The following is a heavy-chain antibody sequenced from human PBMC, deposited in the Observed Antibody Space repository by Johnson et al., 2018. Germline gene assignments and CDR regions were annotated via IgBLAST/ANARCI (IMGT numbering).Heavy chain of an antibody. CDR3: AKDGNSDFWSGYYTDRIYYYYYMDV. CDR1: GFTFSNYG. J-gene: IGHJ6*03. CDR2: ISYDGSKK. Sequence: QVQLVESGGGVVQPGRSLRLSCAASGFTFSNYGMHWVRQAPGKGLEWVALISYDGSKKYYADSVKGRFIISRDNSKNTLSLQMNSLRAADTAVYYCAKDGNSDFWSGYYTDRIYYYYYMDVWGKGTTVTVSS. V-gene: IGHV3-30*18. D-gene: IGHD3-3*01.